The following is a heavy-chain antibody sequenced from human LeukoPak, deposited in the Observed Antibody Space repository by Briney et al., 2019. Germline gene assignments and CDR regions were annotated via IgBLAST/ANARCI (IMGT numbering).Heavy chain of an antibody. V-gene: IGHV3-11*01. CDR1: GFTFGDYA. J-gene: IGHJ4*02. CDR3: ARGDYGDYGYFDY. D-gene: IGHD4-17*01. CDR2: ISSSGANT. Sequence: PGRSLRLSCTASGFTFGDYAMSWFRQAPGKGLEWISDISSSGANTYYADSLKGQFTISRDNAKNSLYLLMHSLRAEDTAVYYCARGDYGDYGYFDYWGQGTLVTVSS.